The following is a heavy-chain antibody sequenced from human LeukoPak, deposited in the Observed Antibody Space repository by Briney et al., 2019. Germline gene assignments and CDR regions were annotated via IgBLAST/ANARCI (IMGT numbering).Heavy chain of an antibody. V-gene: IGHV4-34*01. CDR3: ARGRVKRFDY. Sequence: PSETLSLTCAVYGGSFSGCYWSWIRQPPGKGLEWIGEINHSGSTNYNPSLKSRVTISVDTSKNQFSLKLSSVTAADTAVYYCARGRVKRFDYWGQGTWSPSPQ. CDR2: INHSGST. J-gene: IGHJ4*02. CDR1: GGSFSGCY. D-gene: IGHD5-24*01.